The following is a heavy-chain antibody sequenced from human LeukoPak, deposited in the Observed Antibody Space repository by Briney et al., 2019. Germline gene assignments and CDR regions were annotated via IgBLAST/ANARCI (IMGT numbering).Heavy chain of an antibody. V-gene: IGHV4-30-4*02. D-gene: IGHD3-3*01. CDR1: GGXISSGDYY. CDR3: ARGRFLDAFDI. Sequence: SETLSLTCSVSGGXISSGDYYWSWIRQPPGKGLEWIGYIYYSGSTYYNPSLKSRVTISVDTSKNQFSLKLSSVTAADTAVYYCARGRFLDAFDIWGQGTMVTVSS. J-gene: IGHJ3*02. CDR2: IYYSGST.